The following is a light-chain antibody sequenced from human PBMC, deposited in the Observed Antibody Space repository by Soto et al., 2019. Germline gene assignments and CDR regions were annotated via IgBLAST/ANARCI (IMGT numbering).Light chain of an antibody. CDR3: ATWDDSLSGVI. Sequence: QSVLTQSPSASGTPGQRVTISCSGSSSNIGSNFVHWYQHLPGAAPKLLIYTNNHRPSGVPDRFSGSKSGTSASLAISGLRSEDEADYYCATWDDSLSGVIFGGGTKLTVL. CDR1: SSNIGSNF. J-gene: IGLJ2*01. CDR2: TNN. V-gene: IGLV1-47*01.